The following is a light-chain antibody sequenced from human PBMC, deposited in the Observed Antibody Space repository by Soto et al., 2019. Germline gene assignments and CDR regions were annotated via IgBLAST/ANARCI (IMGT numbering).Light chain of an antibody. CDR3: QQYNSYLYT. CDR1: LSISSR. Sequence: DIQMTQSPSTLSASVGDRVTITCRASLSISSRLAWYQQKPGKAPKLLISKASSLESGVPSRFSGSGSGTEFTLTISGLQPDDFATYYCQQYNSYLYTFGQGTKLEIK. V-gene: IGKV1-5*03. CDR2: KAS. J-gene: IGKJ2*01.